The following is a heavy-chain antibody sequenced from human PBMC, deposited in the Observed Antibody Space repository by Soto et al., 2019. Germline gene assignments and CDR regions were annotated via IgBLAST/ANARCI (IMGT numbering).Heavy chain of an antibody. Sequence: QVQLQESGPGLVKPSETLSLTCTVSGGSISSYYWSWIRQPPGKGLEWIGYIYYSGSTNYNPSLNGRVTISVDTSKNQFSLKLSSVTAADTAVYYCARDRYYSGMDVWGQGTTVTVSS. CDR3: ARDRYYSGMDV. CDR2: IYYSGST. V-gene: IGHV4-59*01. CDR1: GGSISSYY. J-gene: IGHJ6*02.